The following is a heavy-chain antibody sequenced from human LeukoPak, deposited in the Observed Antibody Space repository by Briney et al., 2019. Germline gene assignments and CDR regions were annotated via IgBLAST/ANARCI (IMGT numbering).Heavy chain of an antibody. CDR1: GGPISSSFHC. CDR3: ARFFAWGGSKREAP. CDR2: IYYSGST. V-gene: IGHV4-39*07. J-gene: IGHJ5*02. D-gene: IGHD1-26*01. Sequence: AETLSLTCTVSGGPISSSFHCWDWIRQPPGKGLEWIGTIYYSGSTYYNPSLKSRVTISVDTSKNQFSLKLSSVTAADTAVYYFARFFAWGGSKREAPWAKGPLVTVPS.